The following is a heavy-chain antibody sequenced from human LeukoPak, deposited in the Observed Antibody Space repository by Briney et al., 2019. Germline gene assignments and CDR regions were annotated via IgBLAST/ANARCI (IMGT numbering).Heavy chain of an antibody. CDR1: GYTFTGYY. CDR2: INPNSGGT. D-gene: IGHD3-16*02. J-gene: IGHJ4*02. CDR3: ARLGELSPYDY. V-gene: IGHV1-2*02. Sequence: ASVKVSCKASGYTFTGYYMHWVRQAPGQGLEWMGWINPNSGGTNYAQKLQGRVTMTTDTSTSTAYMELSSLRSEDTAVYYCARLGELSPYDYWGQGTLVTVSS.